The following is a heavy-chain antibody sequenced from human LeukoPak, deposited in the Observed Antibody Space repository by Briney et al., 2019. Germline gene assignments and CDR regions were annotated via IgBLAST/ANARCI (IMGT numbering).Heavy chain of an antibody. CDR1: GGTFSSYA. J-gene: IGHJ6*03. D-gene: IGHD2-8*02. V-gene: IGHV1-69*05. CDR3: AGGILAYYMDA. CDR2: IIPIFGTA. Sequence: SVKVSCKASGGTFSSYAISWVRQTPGQGLEWMGGIIPIFGTANYAQKFQGRVTITTDESTSTAYMELSSLRSEDTAVYYCAGGILAYYMDAWGKGTTVTVSS.